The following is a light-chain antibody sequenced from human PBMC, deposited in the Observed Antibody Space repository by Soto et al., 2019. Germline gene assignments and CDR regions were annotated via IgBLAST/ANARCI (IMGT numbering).Light chain of an antibody. V-gene: IGLV1-44*01. Sequence: QPVLTHPPSASGAPGQRITISCSGDTSNIESHPVNWFQQVPGAAPKLIIKTNNQRPSGVPDRFSGSKSGASASLAIRGLQSEDEGTYYCATWDDSRNGVFGSGTKVTVL. CDR1: TSNIESHP. CDR3: ATWDDSRNGV. CDR2: TNN. J-gene: IGLJ1*01.